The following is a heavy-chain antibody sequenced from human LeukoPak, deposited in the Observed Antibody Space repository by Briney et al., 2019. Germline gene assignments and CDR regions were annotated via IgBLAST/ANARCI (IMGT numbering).Heavy chain of an antibody. D-gene: IGHD3-22*01. Sequence: GASVKVSCKASGYTFTGYYMHWVRQAPGQGLEWMGWINPNSGGTNYAQKFQGRVTMTRDTSISTAYMELSRLRSDDTAVYYCARAPPDYYDSSDNWFDPWGQGTLVTVSP. CDR3: ARAPPDYYDSSDNWFDP. J-gene: IGHJ5*02. CDR2: INPNSGGT. V-gene: IGHV1-2*02. CDR1: GYTFTGYY.